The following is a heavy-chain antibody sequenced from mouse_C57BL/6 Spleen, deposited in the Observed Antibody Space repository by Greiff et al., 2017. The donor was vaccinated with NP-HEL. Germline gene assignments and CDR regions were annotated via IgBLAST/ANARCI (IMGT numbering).Heavy chain of an antibody. CDR2: IRSKSSNYAT. D-gene: IGHD2-3*01. V-gene: IGHV10-3*01. Sequence: EAGGGLVQPKGSLKLSCAASGFTFNTYAMHWVRQAPGKGLEWVARIRSKSSNYATYYADSVKDRFTISRDDSQSMLYLQMNNLKTEDTAMYYCVRDEVYDGYYAWFAYWGQGTLVTVSA. J-gene: IGHJ3*01. CDR3: VRDEVYDGYYAWFAY. CDR1: GFTFNTYA.